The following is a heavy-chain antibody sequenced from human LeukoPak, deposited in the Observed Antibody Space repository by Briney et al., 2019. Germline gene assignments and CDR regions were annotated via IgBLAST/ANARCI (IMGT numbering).Heavy chain of an antibody. Sequence: GGSLRLSCAASGFTFSSYSMNWVRQAPGKGLEWVSSISSSSSYIYYADSVKGRFTISRDNAKNSLYLQMNSLRAEDTAVYYCARVRCGDYAFDYWGQGTLVTVSS. J-gene: IGHJ4*02. V-gene: IGHV3-21*01. D-gene: IGHD4-17*01. CDR1: GFTFSSYS. CDR3: ARVRCGDYAFDY. CDR2: ISSSSSYI.